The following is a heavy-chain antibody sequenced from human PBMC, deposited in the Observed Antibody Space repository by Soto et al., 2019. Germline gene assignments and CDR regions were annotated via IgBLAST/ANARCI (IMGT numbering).Heavy chain of an antibody. Sequence: SETLSLTCTVSGSSISSGGYYWSWIRQHPGKGLEWIGYIYYSGSTYYNPSLKSRVTISVDTSKNQFSLKLSSVTAADTAVYYCARGGSRSHYGMDVWGQGTTVTVSS. CDR1: GSSISSGGYY. CDR3: ARGGSRSHYGMDV. V-gene: IGHV4-31*03. J-gene: IGHJ6*02. CDR2: IYYSGST. D-gene: IGHD3-16*01.